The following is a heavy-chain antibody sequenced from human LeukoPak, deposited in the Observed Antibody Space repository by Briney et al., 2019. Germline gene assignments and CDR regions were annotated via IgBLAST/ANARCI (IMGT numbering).Heavy chain of an antibody. CDR1: GFTFSIYA. CDR2: LSGIGDSA. CDR3: AKGNLEWLLYTHETGAFDI. Sequence: PGGSLRLSCAASGFTFSIYAMSWVRQAPGKGLEWVSTLSGIGDSAYYADSVKGRFIISRDNSKNTLCLQMNSLRAEDTAVYYCAKGNLEWLLYTHETGAFDIWGQGTMVTVSS. D-gene: IGHD3-3*01. V-gene: IGHV3-23*01. J-gene: IGHJ3*02.